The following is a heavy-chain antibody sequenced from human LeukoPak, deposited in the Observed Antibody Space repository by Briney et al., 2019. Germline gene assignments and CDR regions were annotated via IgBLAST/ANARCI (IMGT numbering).Heavy chain of an antibody. J-gene: IGHJ4*02. CDR2: INAGNGNT. V-gene: IGHV1-3*01. CDR3: ARGHSSSWSHIDY. CDR1: GYTFTSYA. Sequence: ASVKVSCKASGYTFTSYAMHWVRQAPGQRLEWMGWINAGNGNTKYSQKFQGRVTMTRNTSISTAYMELSSLRSEDTAVYYCARGHSSSWSHIDYWGQGTLVTVSS. D-gene: IGHD6-13*01.